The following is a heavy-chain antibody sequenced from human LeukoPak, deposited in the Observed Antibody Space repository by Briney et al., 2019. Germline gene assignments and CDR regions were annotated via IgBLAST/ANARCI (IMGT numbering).Heavy chain of an antibody. CDR3: ASGGPGRDGYNLDY. D-gene: IGHD5-24*01. J-gene: IGHJ4*02. CDR2: ITPVLHTT. Sequence: GASVKVSCKVSGGTFNTHAFSWVRQAPGQGLQWVGGITPVLHTTRFAQKFQGRVTFTTDESMSTAYMELTSLTSDDSAVYFCASGGPGRDGYNLDYWGQGTLVTVSS. CDR1: GGTFNTHA. V-gene: IGHV1-69*05.